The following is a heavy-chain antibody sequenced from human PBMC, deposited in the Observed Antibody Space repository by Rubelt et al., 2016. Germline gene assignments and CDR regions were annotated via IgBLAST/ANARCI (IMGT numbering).Heavy chain of an antibody. D-gene: IGHD1-26*01. CDR3: ARHGQVQSGDAFDI. J-gene: IGHJ3*02. Sequence: EVQLVQSGPELKKPGDSLRISCKGSGYSFTSYWIGWVRQMPGKGLEWMGIIYPGDSDTGYSPSVHSQVTISADKSISTADLQWSSLKASDTAMYYCARHGQVQSGDAFDIWGQGTMVTVSS. V-gene: IGHV5-51*01. CDR1: GYSFTSYW. CDR2: IYPGDSDT.